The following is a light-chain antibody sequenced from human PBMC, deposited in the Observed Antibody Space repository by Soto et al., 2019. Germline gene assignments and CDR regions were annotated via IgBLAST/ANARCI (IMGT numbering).Light chain of an antibody. CDR3: QKYNSAPYT. Sequence: DIQMTQSPSSLSACVGDRVTITCRASQGISNYLAWYQQKPGKVPKLLIYAASTLQSGVPSRFSSSGSGTDFTLTVSSLQPEDVANYYCQKYNSAPYTFGQGTKLEIK. CDR2: AAS. V-gene: IGKV1-27*01. J-gene: IGKJ2*01. CDR1: QGISNY.